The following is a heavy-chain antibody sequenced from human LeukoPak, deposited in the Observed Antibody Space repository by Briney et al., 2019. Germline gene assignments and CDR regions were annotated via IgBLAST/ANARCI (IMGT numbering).Heavy chain of an antibody. CDR1: GFTFSSYW. CDR2: IKQDGSEK. D-gene: IGHD6-19*01. CDR3: ARDSFNSGQALGIEGSGWYSAFDI. Sequence: GGSLRLSCAASGFTFSSYWMSWVRQAPGKGLEWVANIKQDGSEKYYGDSVKGRFTISRDNAKNSLYLQMNSLRAEDTAVYYCARDSFNSGQALGIEGSGWYSAFDIWGQGTMVTVSS. V-gene: IGHV3-7*03. J-gene: IGHJ3*02.